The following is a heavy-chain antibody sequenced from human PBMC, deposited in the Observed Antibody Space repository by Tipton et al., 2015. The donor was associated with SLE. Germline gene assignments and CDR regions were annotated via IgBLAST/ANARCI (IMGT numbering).Heavy chain of an antibody. CDR1: SGSVSSGAYY. CDR2: IYFPGRT. D-gene: IGHD6-13*01. CDR3: ARDFRAVAGRFFYYYMDV. J-gene: IGHJ6*03. Sequence: TLSLTCTVSSGSVSSGAYYWSWIRQHPGKGLEWIGRIYFPGRTYYNPSVTSRVTIALDTSKNEFSLEMTSVTTADTGVYYCARDFRAVAGRFFYYYMDVWGKGTTVTV. V-gene: IGHV4-30-4*01.